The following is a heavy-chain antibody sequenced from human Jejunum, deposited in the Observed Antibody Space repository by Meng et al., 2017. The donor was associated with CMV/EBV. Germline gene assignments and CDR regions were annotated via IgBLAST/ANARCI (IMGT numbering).Heavy chain of an antibody. V-gene: IGHV1-46*01. Sequence: CKASGYIFTDYYIHWVRQAPGQGLEWMALINPSGYNTNYTQKFQGRITVTRDTSTRTVYMELNNLTFEDTAVYYCAKEGVLYGIDVWGQGTTVTVSS. D-gene: IGHD4/OR15-4a*01. CDR3: AKEGVLYGIDV. CDR2: INPSGYNT. J-gene: IGHJ6*02. CDR1: GYIFTDYY.